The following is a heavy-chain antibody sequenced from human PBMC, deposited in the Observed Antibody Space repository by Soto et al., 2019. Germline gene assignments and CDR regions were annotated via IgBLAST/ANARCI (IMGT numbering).Heavy chain of an antibody. CDR1: GFTFSSYA. D-gene: IGHD6-13*01. Sequence: GGSLRLSCAASGFTFSSYAMSWVRQAPGKGLEWVSAISGSGGSTYYADSVKGRFTISRDNSKNTLYLQMNSLRAEDTAVYYCAKLNFGSSWYSPLDYWGQGTLVTVSS. CDR2: ISGSGGST. V-gene: IGHV3-23*01. CDR3: AKLNFGSSWYSPLDY. J-gene: IGHJ4*02.